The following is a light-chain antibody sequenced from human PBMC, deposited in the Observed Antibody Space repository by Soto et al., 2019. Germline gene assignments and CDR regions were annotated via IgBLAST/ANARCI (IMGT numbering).Light chain of an antibody. CDR2: ATS. CDR3: QQDYSYPWT. CDR1: QGISSY. Sequence: AIRMTQSPSSLSASTGDRVTITCRASQGISSYLAWYQQKPGKAPKLLIYATSTLQSGVPSRFSGSGSGTDFTLTISCLQSEDFATYYCQQDYSYPWTFGQGTKVDIK. V-gene: IGKV1-8*01. J-gene: IGKJ1*01.